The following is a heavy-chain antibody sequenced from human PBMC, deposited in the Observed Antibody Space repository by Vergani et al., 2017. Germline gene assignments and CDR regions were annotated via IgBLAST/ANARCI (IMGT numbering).Heavy chain of an antibody. V-gene: IGHV3-15*07. CDR3: TTDPRYCGDGSCYWLRDHHYYGMDV. J-gene: IGHJ6*02. CDR1: GFMFSNYW. CDR2: IKSTFDRGTT. Sequence: EVQLVESGGGLVQPGGSLRLSCAASGFMFSNYWMNWVRQAPGKGLEWVGRIKSTFDRGTTDYAAAVKGRFTISRDDSKNTLFLQMNGLKTEDIGVYYCTTDPRYCGDGSCYWLRDHHYYGMDVWGQGTTVTVSS. D-gene: IGHD2-21*01.